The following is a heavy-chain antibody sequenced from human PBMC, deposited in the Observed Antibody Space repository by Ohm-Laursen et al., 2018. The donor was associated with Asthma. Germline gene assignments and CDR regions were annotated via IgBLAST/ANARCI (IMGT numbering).Heavy chain of an antibody. CDR1: GFDFSQCG. CDR3: ARQSGQDFPDTSAFDI. Sequence: SSLRLSCAAAGFDFSQCGMHWVRQGPGKGQEWVAFVLSDGHDKFYDDSVKGRFTISRDNSRNRLYLQINRLTVEDSALYFCARQSGQDFPDTSAFDIWGQGTKVAVSS. CDR2: VLSDGHDK. D-gene: IGHD3-22*01. V-gene: IGHV3-30*03. J-gene: IGHJ3*02.